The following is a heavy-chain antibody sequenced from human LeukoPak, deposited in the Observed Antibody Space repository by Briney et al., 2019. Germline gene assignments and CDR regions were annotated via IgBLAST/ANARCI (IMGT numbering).Heavy chain of an antibody. J-gene: IGHJ6*02. V-gene: IGHV3-30-3*01. CDR1: GFTFSSYA. D-gene: IGHD3-22*01. Sequence: PGRSLRLSCAASGFTFSSYAMHWVRQAPGKGLEWVAVVSYDGSNKYYADSVKGRFTISRDNSKNTLYLQMNSLRAEDTAVYYCARSYYDRSGYYYGMDVWGQGTTVTVSS. CDR3: ARSYYDRSGYYYGMDV. CDR2: VSYDGSNK.